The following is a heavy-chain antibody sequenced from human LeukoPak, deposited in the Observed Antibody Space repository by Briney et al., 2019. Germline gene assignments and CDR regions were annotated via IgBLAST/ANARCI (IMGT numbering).Heavy chain of an antibody. CDR3: ATAGGGDYYDSSGYLTYFDY. V-gene: IGHV5-51*01. CDR2: IYPGDSDT. D-gene: IGHD3-22*01. Sequence: GESLKISCKGSGYSFTSYWIGWVRQMPGKGLEWMGIIYPGDSDTRYSPSFQGQVTISADKSISTAYLQWSSLKASDTAMYYCATAGGGDYYDSSGYLTYFDYWGQGTLVTVSS. J-gene: IGHJ4*02. CDR1: GYSFTSYW.